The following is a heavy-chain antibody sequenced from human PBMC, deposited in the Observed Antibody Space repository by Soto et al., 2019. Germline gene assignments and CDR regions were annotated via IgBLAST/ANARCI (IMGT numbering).Heavy chain of an antibody. J-gene: IGHJ4*02. D-gene: IGHD6-6*01. CDR1: GYTFTTYG. CDR2: SSTYNDNT. V-gene: IGHV1-18*01. Sequence: QVQLVQSEAEVKKPGASVKVSCKASGYTFTTYGISWVRQAPGQGLEWVGWSSTYNDNTNYAQNLQGRVTMTTDTSTSPAYMEMPSLRSDDTAVYYCARQEYSVSSRDYGGQGTLVTVSS. CDR3: ARQEYSVSSRDY.